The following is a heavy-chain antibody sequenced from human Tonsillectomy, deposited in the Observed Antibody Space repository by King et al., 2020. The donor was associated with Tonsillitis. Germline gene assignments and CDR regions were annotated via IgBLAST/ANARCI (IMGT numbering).Heavy chain of an antibody. CDR2: ISPHNGGT. J-gene: IGHJ4*02. CDR3: ARDQSKQLIFDY. CDR1: GYTFTDYY. Sequence: LQLVQSGAEVKKPGASVKVSCKASGYTFTDYYIHWVRQAPGQGLEWMGWISPHNGGTNFAQRFQDRVTITRDTSINTAYMELSRLRSDDTAVYYCARDQSKQLIFDYGGQGTLVTVSS. V-gene: IGHV1-2*02. D-gene: IGHD3-16*01.